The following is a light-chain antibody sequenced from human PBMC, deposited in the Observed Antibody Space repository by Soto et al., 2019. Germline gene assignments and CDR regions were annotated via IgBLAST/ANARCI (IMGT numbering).Light chain of an antibody. V-gene: IGLV2-14*04. CDR2: DVS. CDR1: SSDIGGYDY. Sequence: NSSDIGGYDYVSWYQQYPGKAPKLMIYDVSNRPSGVSDRFSGSKSANTASLTISGLQAEDEADYYCNSYTTSSSLYVFGTGTKVTVL. J-gene: IGLJ1*01. CDR3: NSYTTSSSLYV.